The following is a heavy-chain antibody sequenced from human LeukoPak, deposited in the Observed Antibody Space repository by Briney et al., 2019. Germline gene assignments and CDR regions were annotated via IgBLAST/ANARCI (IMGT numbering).Heavy chain of an antibody. J-gene: IGHJ4*02. V-gene: IGHV1-46*01. Sequence: ASVKGSCKASGYTLTSYYMHWVRQAPGQGLEWMGILNPSGGSTSYAQKFQGRVTMTRDTSTSTVYMELSSLRSEDTAVYYCARDLSHYYDKCRIDYWGQGTLVTVSS. CDR3: ARDLSHYYDKCRIDY. CDR1: GYTLTSYY. D-gene: IGHD3-22*01. CDR2: LNPSGGST.